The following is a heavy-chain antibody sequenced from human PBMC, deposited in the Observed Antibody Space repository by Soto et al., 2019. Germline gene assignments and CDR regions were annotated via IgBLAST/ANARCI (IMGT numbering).Heavy chain of an antibody. J-gene: IGHJ5*02. V-gene: IGHV1-8*01. CDR2: MNPGSGDT. Sequence: ASVKVSCKTSGYSFTNNEVSCVRQATGQRLKWMGWMNPGSGDTGYAQKFQGRVTMTRDISIATAYMELSSLRSDDTAIYYCARMATFGSLNWFDPWGQGTLVTVSS. D-gene: IGHD3-16*01. CDR3: ARMATFGSLNWFDP. CDR1: GYSFTNNE.